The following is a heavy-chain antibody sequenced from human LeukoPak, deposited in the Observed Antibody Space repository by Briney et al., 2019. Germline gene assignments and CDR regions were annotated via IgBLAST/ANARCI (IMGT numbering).Heavy chain of an antibody. V-gene: IGHV1-3*01. CDR2: INAGNGNT. CDR1: GYTFTSYA. J-gene: IGHJ6*02. CDR3: ARDHRVVTQNYYYYGMDV. Sequence: ASVKVSCKASGYTFTSYAMHWVRQAPGQRLEWMGWINAGNGNTKYSQKFQGRVTITRDTSASTAYMELSSLRAEDTAVYYCARDHRVVTQNYYYYGMDVWGQGTTVTVSS. D-gene: IGHD4-23*01.